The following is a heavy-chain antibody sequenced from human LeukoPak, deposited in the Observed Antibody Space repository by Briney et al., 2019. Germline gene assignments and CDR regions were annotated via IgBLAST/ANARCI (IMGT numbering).Heavy chain of an antibody. Sequence: PGGSLRLSCAASGFTFNRAAMSWVRQAPGKGLEWVSGISGSGGDTYYSDSVKGRFTISRDNAKTTVYLQMNSLRTEDTAEYYCAKFRYHSNDNNYLDFNYWGQGTLVTVSS. J-gene: IGHJ4*02. CDR1: GFTFNRAA. D-gene: IGHD3-22*01. V-gene: IGHV3-23*01. CDR2: ISGSGGDT. CDR3: AKFRYHSNDNNYLDFNY.